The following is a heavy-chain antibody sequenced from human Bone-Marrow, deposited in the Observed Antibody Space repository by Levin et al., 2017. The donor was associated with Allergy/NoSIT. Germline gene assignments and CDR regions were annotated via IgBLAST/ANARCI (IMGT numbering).Heavy chain of an antibody. J-gene: IGHJ4*02. CDR3: APLAQRTTESDGPKFLGN. CDR2: IDWNGRNT. CDR1: GFGFDDYG. Sequence: RSGGSLRLSCVTSGFGFDDYGMSWVRQAPGKGLEWVSSIDWNGRNTGYGDSVKGRFTISRDNVESALYLQMKSLRAEDTALYHGAPLAQRTTESDGPKFLGNWGQGTLVTVSS. V-gene: IGHV3-20*01. D-gene: IGHD1-14*01.